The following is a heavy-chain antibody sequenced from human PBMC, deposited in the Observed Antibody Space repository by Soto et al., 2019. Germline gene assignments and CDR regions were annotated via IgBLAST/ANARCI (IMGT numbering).Heavy chain of an antibody. V-gene: IGHV3-23*01. J-gene: IGHJ6*03. Sequence: CAASGFTFSSYAMSWVRQAPGKGLEWVSAISGSGGSTYYADSVKGRFTISRDNSKNTLYLQMNSLRAEDTAVYYCAKDREYSSSSYYMDVWGKGTTVTVSS. CDR2: ISGSGGST. D-gene: IGHD6-6*01. CDR1: GFTFSSYA. CDR3: AKDREYSSSSYYMDV.